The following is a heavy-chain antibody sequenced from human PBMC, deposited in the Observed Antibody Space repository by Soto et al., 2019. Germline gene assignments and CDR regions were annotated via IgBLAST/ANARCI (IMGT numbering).Heavy chain of an antibody. Sequence: GGSLRLSCAASGFTFISYAMSWVRQAPGKGLEWVSAISGSGGSTYYADSVKGRLTISRDNSKNTLYLQMNSRGAEETAVYNSAKREYSPQAYYYYYGMDVWGQGTTVTVSS. CDR3: AKREYSPQAYYYYYGMDV. CDR2: ISGSGGST. CDR1: GFTFISYA. V-gene: IGHV3-23*01. J-gene: IGHJ6*02. D-gene: IGHD6-6*01.